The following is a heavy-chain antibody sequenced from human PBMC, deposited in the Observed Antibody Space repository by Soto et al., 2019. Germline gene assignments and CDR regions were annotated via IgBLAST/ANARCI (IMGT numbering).Heavy chain of an antibody. Sequence: SETLSLTCTVSGGSISSSSYYWGWIRQPPGKGLEWIGSIYNTGSTVYNPSFKSRFTISVDTSKNQFSLKLIFLTAADTAFFYCARDLWGYCGTDCYPLDVWGQGTTVTVSS. V-gene: IGHV4-39*07. D-gene: IGHD2-21*02. J-gene: IGHJ6*02. CDR2: IYNTGST. CDR1: GGSISSSSYY. CDR3: ARDLWGYCGTDCYPLDV.